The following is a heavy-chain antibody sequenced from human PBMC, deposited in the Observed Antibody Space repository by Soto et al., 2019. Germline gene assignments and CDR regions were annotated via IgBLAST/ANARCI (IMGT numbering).Heavy chain of an antibody. Sequence: GGXLRLSFTAAGFTFGDYAVGRVREAPGKGLGWVGFVRSNAYGGTTEYAASVKDRFTISRDDSKSIAYLQMNSLTTEDTAVYYCIRRVYSGSYYSFDSWGQGTLVTVSS. D-gene: IGHD1-26*01. CDR2: VRSNAYGGTT. V-gene: IGHV3-49*04. CDR3: IRRVYSGSYYSFDS. CDR1: GFTFGDYA. J-gene: IGHJ4*02.